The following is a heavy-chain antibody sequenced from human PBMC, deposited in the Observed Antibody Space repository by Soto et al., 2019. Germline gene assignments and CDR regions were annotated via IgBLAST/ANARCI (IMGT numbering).Heavy chain of an antibody. D-gene: IGHD3-22*01. CDR3: ARDVLSLGYYYDSSGRFGMDV. CDR1: GGSISSYY. J-gene: IGHJ6*02. CDR2: IYYSGST. Sequence: SETLSLTCSVSGGSISSYYWSWIRQPPGKGLEWIGYIYYSGSTNYNPSLKSRVTISVDTSKNQFSLKLSSVTAADTAVYYCARDVLSLGYYYDSSGRFGMDVWGQGTTVTVLL. V-gene: IGHV4-59*01.